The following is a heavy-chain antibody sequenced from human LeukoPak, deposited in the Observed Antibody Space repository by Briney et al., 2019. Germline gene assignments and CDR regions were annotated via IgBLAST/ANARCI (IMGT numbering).Heavy chain of an antibody. CDR2: ISGSDGST. Sequence: GGSLRLSCAASGFTFSKYAMSWVRQAPGKGLEWVSDISGSDGSTYYADSVKGRFTISRDNSKNTLYLQMNSLRAEDTAVHYCARDPTSGSYFNVPFGRGQGTLVTASS. V-gene: IGHV3-23*01. CDR1: GFTFSKYA. J-gene: IGHJ4*02. CDR3: ARDPTSGSYFNVPFG. D-gene: IGHD1-26*01.